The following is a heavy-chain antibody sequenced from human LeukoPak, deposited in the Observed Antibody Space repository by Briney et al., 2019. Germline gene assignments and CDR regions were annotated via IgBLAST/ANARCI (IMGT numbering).Heavy chain of an antibody. CDR3: AKNVRNYDFWSGYYTGEDY. CDR1: GFTFSSYA. Sequence: PGGSLRLPCAASGFTFSSYAMSWVRQAPGKGLEWVSTISGSDGGTYYADSGKGRFTISRDNSKNTLYLQMNSLRAKDTAVYYCAKNVRNYDFWSGYYTGEDYWGQGTLVTVSS. D-gene: IGHD3-3*01. CDR2: ISGSDGGT. V-gene: IGHV3-23*01. J-gene: IGHJ4*02.